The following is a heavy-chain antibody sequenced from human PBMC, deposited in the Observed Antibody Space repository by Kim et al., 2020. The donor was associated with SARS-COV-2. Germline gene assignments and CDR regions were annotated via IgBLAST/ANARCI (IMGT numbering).Heavy chain of an antibody. CDR2: IIGISVSL. J-gene: IGHJ6*02. V-gene: IGHV3-9*01. CDR1: GFTLVDYA. Sequence: GGSLRLSCAASGFTLVDYAFNWFRQAPGKGLEWVSVIIGISVSLAYAASLKGRFTISRDNAKNSLYLQMNSLRAEDTALYYCAKDTNYDSSGYKVNGMDVWGQGTTVTVSS. D-gene: IGHD3-22*01. CDR3: AKDTNYDSSGYKVNGMDV.